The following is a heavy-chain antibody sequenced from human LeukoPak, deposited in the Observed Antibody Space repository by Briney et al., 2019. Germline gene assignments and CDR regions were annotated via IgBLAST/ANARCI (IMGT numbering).Heavy chain of an antibody. V-gene: IGHV3-23*01. J-gene: IGHJ3*02. CDR1: GLTFSSYA. D-gene: IGHD3-9*01. CDR2: ISGSGGST. CDR3: ARWRLRYFDWLSPGAFDI. Sequence: GGSLRLSCAASGLTFSSYAMSWVRQAPGKGLEWVSAISGSGGSTYYADSVKGRFTISRDNSKNTLYLQMNSLRAEDTAVYYCARWRLRYFDWLSPGAFDIWGQGTMVTVSS.